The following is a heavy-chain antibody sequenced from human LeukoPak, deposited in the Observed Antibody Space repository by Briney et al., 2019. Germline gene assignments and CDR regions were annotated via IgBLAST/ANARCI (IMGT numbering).Heavy chain of an antibody. V-gene: IGHV3-48*03. CDR1: GFKFSSYD. Sequence: GGSLRLSCAASGFKFSSYDMMWVRQAPGKGLKWVSYISETGTTVYYADSVKGRFTISRDNAKNSLFLQMNNLSAEDTAVYYCARQDATTVFYGMDVWGQGTTVTVSS. D-gene: IGHD4-17*01. CDR3: ARQDATTVFYGMDV. J-gene: IGHJ6*02. CDR2: ISETGTTV.